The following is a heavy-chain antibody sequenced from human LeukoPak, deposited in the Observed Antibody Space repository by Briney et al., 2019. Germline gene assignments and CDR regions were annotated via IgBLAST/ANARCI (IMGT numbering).Heavy chain of an antibody. V-gene: IGHV1-69*04. CDR1: GGTFSSYA. Sequence: SVKVSCKASGGTFSSYAISWVRQAPGQGLEWMGRIIPILGIANYAQKFQGRVTITADESTSTAYMELSSLRSEDTAVYYCARDLPLYGGFDYWGQGTLVTVSS. J-gene: IGHJ4*02. D-gene: IGHD2-15*01. CDR2: IIPILGIA. CDR3: ARDLPLYGGFDY.